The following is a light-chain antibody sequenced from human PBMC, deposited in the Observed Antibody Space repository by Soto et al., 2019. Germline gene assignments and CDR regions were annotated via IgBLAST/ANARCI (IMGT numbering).Light chain of an antibody. Sequence: QSALTQPASVSGSPGQSITISCTGTSSDVGAYNYVSWYQLHPGKAPKLMIYDVSNRPSGVSNRFSGSKSGNTASLTISGLQAEDEADYYCSSYPSSSPVVFGGGTKLTVL. J-gene: IGLJ2*01. CDR2: DVS. CDR3: SSYPSSSPVV. V-gene: IGLV2-14*01. CDR1: SSDVGAYNY.